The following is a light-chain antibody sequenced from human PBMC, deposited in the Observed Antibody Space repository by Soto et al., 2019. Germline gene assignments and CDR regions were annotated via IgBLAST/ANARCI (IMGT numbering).Light chain of an antibody. Sequence: EIVTTQSPAKLSLCPGEGATLSWSASQSVSSNLAWYQHKPGQDNRLLIYGAYTRATGITDRFSGSGSGTEFTLTISSMQSEDFAVYYCKQYNLWHPLFGTGKRVEIK. J-gene: IGKJ5*01. CDR1: QSVSSN. CDR2: GAY. V-gene: IGKV3-15*01. CDR3: KQYNLWHPL.